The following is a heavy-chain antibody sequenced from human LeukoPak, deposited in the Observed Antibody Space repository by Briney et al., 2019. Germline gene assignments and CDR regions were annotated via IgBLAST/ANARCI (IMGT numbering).Heavy chain of an antibody. J-gene: IGHJ2*01. CDR2: ISASGST. Sequence: SETLSLTCTVSGGSISSGSYYWSWIRQPAGKEMEWFGRISASGSTNYSPSLRSRVTISVDASRNQFSLTLTSVTAADTAVYYCARDPRWYFDLWGRVTLVTVSS. CDR3: ARDPRWYFDL. V-gene: IGHV4-61*02. CDR1: GGSISSGSYY.